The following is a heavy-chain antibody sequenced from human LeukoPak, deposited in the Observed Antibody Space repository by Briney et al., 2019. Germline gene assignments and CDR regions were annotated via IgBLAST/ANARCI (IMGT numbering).Heavy chain of an antibody. CDR2: IYSGGST. V-gene: IGHV3-53*01. J-gene: IGHJ4*02. Sequence: GSLRLSCAASGFTVSTNYMSWVRQAPGKGLEWVSLIYSGGSTYYADSVKGRFTISRDNSKNTLFLQMNSLRAEDRAVYYCAKDSLRTVPKASFDSWGQGTLVTVSS. D-gene: IGHD2-2*01. CDR1: GFTVSTNY. CDR3: AKDSLRTVPKASFDS.